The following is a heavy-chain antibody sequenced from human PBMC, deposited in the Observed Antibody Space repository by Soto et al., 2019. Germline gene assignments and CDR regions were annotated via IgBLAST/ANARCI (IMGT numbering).Heavy chain of an antibody. V-gene: IGHV5-51*01. D-gene: IGHD2-2*01. CDR3: VRWQYAYFDH. Sequence: GESLKISCKVSGYKFTSYWIGWVRQMPGKGLEWMGIIYPGDSDTRYSPSFRGQATISADKSISTAYLQWSSLKGSDTAMYYCVRWQYAYFDHWGQGTVVTVSS. CDR2: IYPGDSDT. J-gene: IGHJ4*02. CDR1: GYKFTSYW.